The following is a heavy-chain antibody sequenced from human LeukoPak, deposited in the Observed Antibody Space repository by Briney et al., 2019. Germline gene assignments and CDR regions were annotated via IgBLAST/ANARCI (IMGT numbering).Heavy chain of an antibody. CDR2: ISWNSGSI. CDR1: GFTFDDYA. Sequence: GRSLRLSCAASGFTFDDYAMHWVRQAPGKGLEWVSGISWNSGSIGYADSVKGRFTISRDNAKNSLYLQMNSLRAEDTAVYYCARTGSKAQQLVYWGQGTLVTVSS. J-gene: IGHJ4*02. V-gene: IGHV3-9*01. CDR3: ARTGSKAQQLVY. D-gene: IGHD6-13*01.